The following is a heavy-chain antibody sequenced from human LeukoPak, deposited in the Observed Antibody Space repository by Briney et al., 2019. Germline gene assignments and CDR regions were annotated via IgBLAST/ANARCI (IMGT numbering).Heavy chain of an antibody. CDR1: GGSLRSGGYY. D-gene: IGHD6-19*01. CDR3: ARVLAGYFDY. V-gene: IGHV4-31*03. J-gene: IGHJ4*02. Sequence: SQTLSLTCTVSGGSLRSGGYYWSWIRQHPGKGLGWIGYIYYSGSTYYNPSLKSRVTISVDTSKNHFSLKLSSVTAADTAVYYCARVLAGYFDYWGQGTLVTVSS. CDR2: IYYSGST.